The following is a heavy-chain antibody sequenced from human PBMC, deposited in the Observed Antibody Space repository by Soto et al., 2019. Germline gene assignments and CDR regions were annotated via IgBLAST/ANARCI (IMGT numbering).Heavy chain of an antibody. V-gene: IGHV1-69*13. J-gene: IGHJ3*02. CDR2: IIPIFGTA. D-gene: IGHD1-1*01. CDR3: ASLVRLEVASFFDI. CDR1: GGTFSSYA. Sequence: AVKVSCKASGGTFSSYAISWVRQAAGQGLEWMGGIIPIFGTANYAQKFQGRVTITADESTSTAYMELSSLRSEDTAVYYCASLVRLEVASFFDIFGQPKMVTVS.